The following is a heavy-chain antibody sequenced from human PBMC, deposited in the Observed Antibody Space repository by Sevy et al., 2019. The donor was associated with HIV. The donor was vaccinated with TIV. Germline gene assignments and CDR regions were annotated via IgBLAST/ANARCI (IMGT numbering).Heavy chain of an antibody. CDR1: GFTFSSYS. CDR2: ISSSSSTI. Sequence: GGSLRLSCAASGFTFSSYSMNWVRQAPGKGLEWVSYISSSSSTIYYADSVKGRFTISRGNAKDSLYLQMNSLRDEDTAVYYCARDELRGYSRWAEYFQLWGQGTLVTVSS. V-gene: IGHV3-48*02. D-gene: IGHD5-18*01. J-gene: IGHJ1*01. CDR3: ARDELRGYSRWAEYFQL.